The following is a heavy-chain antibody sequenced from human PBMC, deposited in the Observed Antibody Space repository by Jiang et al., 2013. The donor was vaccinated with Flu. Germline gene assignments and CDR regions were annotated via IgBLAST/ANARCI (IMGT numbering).Heavy chain of an antibody. Sequence: PGLVKPSETLSLTCTVFGGSISNYYWSWIRQPPGKGLEWIGNVYYSGSTNYNPSLKSRVTISVDTSKNQFSLKLSSVTATDTAVYYCARQSYSRSWNTEFDYWGQGTLGTVSS. CDR2: VYYSGST. D-gene: IGHD6-13*01. CDR3: ARQSYSRSWNTEFDY. CDR1: GGSISNYY. V-gene: IGHV4-59*08. J-gene: IGHJ4*02.